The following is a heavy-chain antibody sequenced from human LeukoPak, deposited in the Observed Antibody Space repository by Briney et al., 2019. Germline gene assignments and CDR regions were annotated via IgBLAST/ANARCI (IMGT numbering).Heavy chain of an antibody. CDR2: IKSKTDGGTT. CDR3: TTGRSKSSGWYIDY. Sequence: GGSLRLSCAASGFTFSNAWMSWARQAPGKGLEWVGRIKSKTDGGTTDYAAPVKGRFTISRDDSKNTLYLQMNSLKTEDTAVYYCTTGRSKSSGWYIDYWGQGTLVTVSS. CDR1: GFTFSNAW. V-gene: IGHV3-15*01. D-gene: IGHD6-19*01. J-gene: IGHJ4*02.